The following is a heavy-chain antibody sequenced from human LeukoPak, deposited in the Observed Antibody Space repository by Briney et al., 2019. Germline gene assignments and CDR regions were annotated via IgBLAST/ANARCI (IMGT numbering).Heavy chain of an antibody. CDR1: GFTLSSYS. Sequence: PGGSLRLSCAASGFTLSSYSMNWVRQAPGKGLEWVANIKQDGSEKYYVDSVKGRFTISRDNAKNSLYLQMNSLRAEDTAVYYCARGRIVGATIDYWGQGTLVTVSS. CDR2: IKQDGSEK. D-gene: IGHD1-26*01. V-gene: IGHV3-7*01. J-gene: IGHJ4*02. CDR3: ARGRIVGATIDY.